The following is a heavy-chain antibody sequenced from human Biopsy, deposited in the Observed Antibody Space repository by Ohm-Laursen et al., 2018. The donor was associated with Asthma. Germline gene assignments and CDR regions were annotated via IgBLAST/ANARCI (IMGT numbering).Heavy chain of an antibody. V-gene: IGHV1-69*13. CDR2: INSVIGTT. CDR3: ARKAGSCISRTCYSLDF. CDR1: GGTFNTYV. Sequence: SVKVSCNSPGGTFNTYVIGWVRQAPGQGLEWMGWINSVIGTTNYPQKFQDRVTITADDSTSAVYMELSSLRSEDTAVYYCARKAGSCISRTCYSLDFWGQGTLVTVSS. J-gene: IGHJ4*02. D-gene: IGHD2-2*01.